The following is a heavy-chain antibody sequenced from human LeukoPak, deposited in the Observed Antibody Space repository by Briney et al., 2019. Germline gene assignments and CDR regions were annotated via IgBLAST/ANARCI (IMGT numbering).Heavy chain of an antibody. V-gene: IGHV3-23*01. J-gene: IGHJ3*02. CDR1: GFMFSDYA. CDR2: ISGSGGDTT. Sequence: PGGSLRLSCAASGFMFSDYAMTWVRQAPGKGPEWVSVISGSGGDTTYYADSVKGRFTISRDNSKNTLYLLMISLRAEDTAIYYCAKEDLRAFDIWGQGTMVTVSS. D-gene: IGHD4-17*01. CDR3: AKEDLRAFDI.